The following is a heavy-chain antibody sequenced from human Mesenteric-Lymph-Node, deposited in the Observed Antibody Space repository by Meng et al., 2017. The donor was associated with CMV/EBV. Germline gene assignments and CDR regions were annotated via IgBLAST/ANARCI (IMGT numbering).Heavy chain of an antibody. CDR2: INPSGGTT. J-gene: IGHJ4*02. CDR1: GYSFDQYN. CDR3: ATHLKAFGFDY. D-gene: IGHD3-3*02. Sequence: SCKPSGYSFDQYNLHWVRQAPGQGLEWMGMINPSGGTTSFAQKFQGRVTMTTDMSTGTVYMDLSRLRNEDTAVYYCATHLKAFGFDYWGQGTLVTVSS. V-gene: IGHV1-46*02.